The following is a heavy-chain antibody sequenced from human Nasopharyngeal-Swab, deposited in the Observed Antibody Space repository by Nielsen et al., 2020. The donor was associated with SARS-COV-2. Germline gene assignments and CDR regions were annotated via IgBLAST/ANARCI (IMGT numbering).Heavy chain of an antibody. CDR3: ARDTRRGSYPYWYFDL. J-gene: IGHJ2*01. CDR2: IWYDGSNK. CDR1: GFTFSSYG. V-gene: IGHV3-33*08. D-gene: IGHD1-26*01. Sequence: GGSLRLSYAASGFTFSSYGMHWVRQAPGKGLEWVAVIWYDGSNKYYADSVKGRFTISRDNSKNTLYLQMNSLRAEDTAVYYCARDTRRGSYPYWYFDLWGRGTLVTVSS.